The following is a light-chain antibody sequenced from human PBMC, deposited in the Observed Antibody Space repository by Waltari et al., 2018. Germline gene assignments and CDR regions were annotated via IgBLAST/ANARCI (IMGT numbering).Light chain of an antibody. V-gene: IGLV2-14*01. J-gene: IGLJ3*02. CDR2: DVS. CDR3: SSYTSISTGV. Sequence: QSAPTQPASVSGSPGQSITISCTGTSSDVGGYNYVSWYQQHPGKAPKLMIHDVSNRPSGVSNRFSGSKSGNTASLTISGLQAEDEADYYCSSYTSISTGVFGGGTKLTVL. CDR1: SSDVGGYNY.